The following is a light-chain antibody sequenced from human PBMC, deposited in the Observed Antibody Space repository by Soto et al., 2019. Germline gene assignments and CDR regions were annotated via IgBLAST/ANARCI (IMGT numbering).Light chain of an antibody. CDR3: HQYGSSPYT. CDR2: GTS. V-gene: IGKV3-20*01. Sequence: EIVLTQSPGTLSLSPGERATLSCRASQSVYSSYLAWYQHKPGQAPRLLIYGTSSGATGIPDRFSGSGSGTDFTLTISRLEPEDFAVYYCHQYGSSPYTFGQGTKLEIK. J-gene: IGKJ2*01. CDR1: QSVYSSY.